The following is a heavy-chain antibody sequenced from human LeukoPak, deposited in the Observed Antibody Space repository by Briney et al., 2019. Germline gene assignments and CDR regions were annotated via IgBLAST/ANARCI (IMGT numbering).Heavy chain of an antibody. D-gene: IGHD3-9*01. CDR2: INHSGST. CDR3: AREGGGYFEG. Sequence: PSETLSLICAVYGGSFSGYYWSWIRQPPGKGLEWIGEINHSGSTNYNPSLKSRVTISVDTSKNQFSLKLSSVTAADTAVYYCAREGGGYFEGWGQGTLVTVSS. J-gene: IGHJ4*02. CDR1: GGSFSGYY. V-gene: IGHV4-34*01.